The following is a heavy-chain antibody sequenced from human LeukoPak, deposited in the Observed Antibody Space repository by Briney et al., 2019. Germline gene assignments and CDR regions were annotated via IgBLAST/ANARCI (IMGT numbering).Heavy chain of an antibody. V-gene: IGHV3-23*01. CDR1: GFTFSSYA. Sequence: GGSLRLSCAASGFTFSSYAMSWVRQAPGKGLEWVSGISSSGGNTYYTDSVKGRFTISRDTSQNTLYLQMNSLRGEDTAVYYCAKGRMTALDYWGQGTLVTVSS. D-gene: IGHD5-18*01. J-gene: IGHJ4*02. CDR2: ISSSGGNT. CDR3: AKGRMTALDY.